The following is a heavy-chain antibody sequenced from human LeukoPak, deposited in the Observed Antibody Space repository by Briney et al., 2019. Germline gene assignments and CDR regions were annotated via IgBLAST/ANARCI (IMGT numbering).Heavy chain of an antibody. CDR2: IYYCWST. CDR3: ARDSDYDFWSGYYNYYYGMDV. V-gene: IGHV4-31*03. D-gene: IGHD3-3*01. CDR1: VGSFSGYS. J-gene: IGHJ6*02. Sequence: PSETLSLNCSVYVGSFSGYSCSWIRQHPPNFLVCIWYIYYCWSTYYNPSLKSRVTISVDTSKNQFSLKLSSVTAADTAVYYCARDSDYDFWSGYYNYYYGMDVWGQGTTVTVSS.